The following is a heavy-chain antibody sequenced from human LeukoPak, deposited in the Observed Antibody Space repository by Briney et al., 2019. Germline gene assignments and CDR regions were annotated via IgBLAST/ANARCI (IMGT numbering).Heavy chain of an antibody. Sequence: SVKVSCKASGFTFTSSAVQWVRQARGQRLEWIGWIVVGSGNTNYAQKFQERVTITRDMSTSTAYMELSSLRSEDTAVYYCAAEKAYYDFWSGYYNYAFDIWGQGTMVTVSS. CDR3: AAEKAYYDFWSGYYNYAFDI. CDR2: IVVGSGNT. V-gene: IGHV1-58*01. CDR1: GFTFTSSA. D-gene: IGHD3-3*01. J-gene: IGHJ3*02.